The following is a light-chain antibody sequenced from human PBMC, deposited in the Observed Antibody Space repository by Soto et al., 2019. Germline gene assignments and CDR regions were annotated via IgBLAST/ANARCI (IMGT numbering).Light chain of an antibody. Sequence: DIQMTQSPSSLSASVGDRVTITCRASQSISSYLNWYQQKPGKAPKLLIYAESSLQSGVPSRFSGSGSGTDFTLTISSLQPEDFATYYGQQSYSTPLTFGGGTKVEIK. CDR3: QQSYSTPLT. J-gene: IGKJ4*01. CDR1: QSISSY. V-gene: IGKV1-39*01. CDR2: AES.